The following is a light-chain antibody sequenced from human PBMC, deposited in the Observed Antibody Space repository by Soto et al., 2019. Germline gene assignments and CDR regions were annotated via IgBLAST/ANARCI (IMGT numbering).Light chain of an antibody. Sequence: DIQMTQSPSSLSASVGDRVTITCRASQYISNYLNWYRRKPGEAPKLLIFAASTLHSGVASRFSGSGSGTDFTLTISSLQPEDFATCYWQQSWSVPLAFGGGTKVEIK. CDR3: QQSWSVPLA. V-gene: IGKV1-39*01. CDR2: AAS. J-gene: IGKJ4*01. CDR1: QYISNY.